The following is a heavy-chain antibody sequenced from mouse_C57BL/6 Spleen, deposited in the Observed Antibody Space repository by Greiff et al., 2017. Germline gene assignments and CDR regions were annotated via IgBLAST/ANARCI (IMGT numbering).Heavy chain of an antibody. Sequence: VQLRQSGPELVKPGASVKISCKASGYAFSSSWMNWVKQRPGKGLEWIGRIYPGDGDTNYNGKFKGKATLTADKSSSTAYMQLSSLKSEDSAVYFCARNPYYGSSSFAYWGQGTLVTVSA. V-gene: IGHV1-82*01. CDR3: ARNPYYGSSSFAY. J-gene: IGHJ3*01. D-gene: IGHD1-1*01. CDR2: IYPGDGDT. CDR1: GYAFSSSW.